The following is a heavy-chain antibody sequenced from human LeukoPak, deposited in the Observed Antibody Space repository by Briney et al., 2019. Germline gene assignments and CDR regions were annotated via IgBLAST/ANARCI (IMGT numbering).Heavy chain of an antibody. V-gene: IGHV3-48*01. CDR3: ARSMGPGHYYVADY. D-gene: IGHD3-22*01. CDR2: ISSGSSNK. Sequence: GGSLRLSCAASGFTFSSYSMNWVRQTPEKGLEWVSYISSGSSNKYYADSVKGRFTISRDNAKNSLFLQMNSLRVEDTAVYYCARSMGPGHYYVADYWGQGTLVTVSS. J-gene: IGHJ4*02. CDR1: GFTFSSYS.